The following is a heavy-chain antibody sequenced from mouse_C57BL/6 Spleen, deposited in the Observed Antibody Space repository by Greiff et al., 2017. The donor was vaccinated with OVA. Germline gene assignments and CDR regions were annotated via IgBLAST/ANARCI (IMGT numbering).Heavy chain of an antibody. Sequence: VQLQQSGPGLVKPSQSLSLTCSVTGYSITSGYYWNWIRQFPGNKLEWMGYISYDGSNNYNPSLKNRISITRDTSKNQFFLKLNSVTTEDTATYYCARDRDEGYFLVWGTGTTVTVSS. J-gene: IGHJ1*03. D-gene: IGHD2-3*01. CDR2: ISYDGSN. CDR1: GYSITSGYY. V-gene: IGHV3-6*01. CDR3: ARDRDEGYFLV.